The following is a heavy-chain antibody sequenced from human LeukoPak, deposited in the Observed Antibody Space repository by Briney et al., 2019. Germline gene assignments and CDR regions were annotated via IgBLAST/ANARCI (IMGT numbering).Heavy chain of an antibody. D-gene: IGHD3-22*01. CDR2: MNPNSGNT. J-gene: IGHJ3*02. V-gene: IGHV1-8*01. Sequence: GASVKVSCKASGYTFTSYDINWVRQATGQGLEWMGWMNPNSGNTGYAQKFQGRVTMTRNTSISTAYMELSSLRSEDTAVYYCAVDYYDSSGYSSAFDIWGQGTMVTVSS. CDR1: GYTFTSYD. CDR3: AVDYYDSSGYSSAFDI.